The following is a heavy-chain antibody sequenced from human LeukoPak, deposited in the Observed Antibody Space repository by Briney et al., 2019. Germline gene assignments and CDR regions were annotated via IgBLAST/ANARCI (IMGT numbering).Heavy chain of an antibody. V-gene: IGHV4-34*01. CDR2: INHSGRT. J-gene: IGHJ5*02. CDR3: ARAYSYGLLDWFDP. CDR1: GGSFSGYY. D-gene: IGHD5-18*01. Sequence: SETLSLTCAVYGGSFSGYYWSWIRQPPGQGREWIGEINHSGRTNYNPSLKSGVTISVDTSKNQFSLKLSSVTAADTAVYYCARAYSYGLLDWFDPWGQGTLVTVSS.